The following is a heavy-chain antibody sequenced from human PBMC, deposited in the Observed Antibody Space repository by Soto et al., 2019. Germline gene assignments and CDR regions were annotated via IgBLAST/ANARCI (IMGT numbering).Heavy chain of an antibody. Sequence: QVQLQESGPGLVKPSQTLSLTCTVSGGSISSGGYYWSWIRQHPGKGLEWIGYIYYSGSTYYNPSLKSRVTISVGTSKNQFSLKLSSVTAADTAVYYCARGSSDVLMVYASPGMDVWGQGTTVTVSS. CDR2: IYYSGST. J-gene: IGHJ6*02. CDR1: GGSISSGGYY. V-gene: IGHV4-31*03. D-gene: IGHD2-8*01. CDR3: ARGSSDVLMVYASPGMDV.